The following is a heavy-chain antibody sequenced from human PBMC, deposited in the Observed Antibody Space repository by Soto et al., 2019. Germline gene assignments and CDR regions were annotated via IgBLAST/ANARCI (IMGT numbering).Heavy chain of an antibody. D-gene: IGHD3-10*01. Sequence: GGSLRLSCAASGFTFSNAWMSWVRQAPGKGLEWVGRIKSKTDGGTTDNAAPVKGRFTISRDDSKNTLYLQMNSLKTEDTAVYYCTTAGADNWYFDLWGRGTLVTVSS. CDR2: IKSKTDGGTT. V-gene: IGHV3-15*01. CDR3: TTAGADNWYFDL. J-gene: IGHJ2*01. CDR1: GFTFSNAW.